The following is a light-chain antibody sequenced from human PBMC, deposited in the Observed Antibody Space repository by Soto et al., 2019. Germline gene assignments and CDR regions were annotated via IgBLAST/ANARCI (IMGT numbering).Light chain of an antibody. CDR2: DVN. CDR3: CSYAGSYV. J-gene: IGLJ1*01. CDR1: SSDVGGYNY. V-gene: IGLV2-11*01. Sequence: SVLAQPRSVSGSPGQSVTISCTGSSSDVGGYNYVSWYQQHPGKAPKLMISDVNKRPSGVPDRFSGSKSGNTASPTISGLQAEDEADYYCCSYAGSYVFGTGTKVTVL.